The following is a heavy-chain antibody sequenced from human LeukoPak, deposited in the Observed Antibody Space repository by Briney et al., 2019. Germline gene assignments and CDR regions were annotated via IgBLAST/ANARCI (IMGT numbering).Heavy chain of an antibody. CDR2: ISYDGSNK. CDR1: GFTFSSYA. D-gene: IGHD2-15*01. Sequence: GGSLRLSRAASGFTFSSYAMHWVRQAPGKGLEWVAVISYDGSNKYYADSVKGRFTISRDNSKNTLYLQMNSLRAEDTAVYYCARVLDIVVVVAAKASSGGMDVWGQGTTVTVSS. CDR3: ARVLDIVVVVAAKASSGGMDV. J-gene: IGHJ6*02. V-gene: IGHV3-30-3*01.